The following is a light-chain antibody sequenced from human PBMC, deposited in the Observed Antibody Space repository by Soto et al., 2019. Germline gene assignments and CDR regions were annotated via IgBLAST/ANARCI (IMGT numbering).Light chain of an antibody. V-gene: IGLV1-40*01. CDR2: ANT. Sequence: QSALTQPPSVSGAPGQRVTISCTGSSSNIGADYDVHWYQQLPGAAPKLLIRANTHRPSGVPDRFSASKSGTSASLAMTGLQADDEADYYCQSYDSSLSGSVFGGGTKVTVL. J-gene: IGLJ3*02. CDR3: QSYDSSLSGSV. CDR1: SSNIGADYD.